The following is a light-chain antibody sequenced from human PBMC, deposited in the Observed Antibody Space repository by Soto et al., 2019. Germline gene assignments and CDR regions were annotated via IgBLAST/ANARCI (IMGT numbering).Light chain of an antibody. J-gene: IGLJ1*01. V-gene: IGLV2-14*01. CDR3: SSYTSSSTPYV. CDR2: EVS. CDR1: SSDVGGYNY. Sequence: QSVLTQPASVSGSPGQSITISCTGTSSDVGGYNYVSWYQQHPGKAPKLMIYEVSNRPSGVSNRFSGSKSGNTASLTISGLQGEDEADYYCSSYTSSSTPYVFGTGTRSPS.